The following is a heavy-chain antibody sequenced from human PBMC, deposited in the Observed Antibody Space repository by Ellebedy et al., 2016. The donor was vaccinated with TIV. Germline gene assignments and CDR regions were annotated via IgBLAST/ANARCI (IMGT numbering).Heavy chain of an antibody. D-gene: IGHD5-18*01. Sequence: ASVKVSCKASGYTFTTYDINWVRQATGQGLAWMGWMNPNSGNTDYAQKFQDRVIMTRNTSISTAYMELYSLTSEDTAVYYCARGGYSYPEDFDFWGQGTLVTVSS. J-gene: IGHJ4*02. CDR2: MNPNSGNT. CDR3: ARGGYSYPEDFDF. V-gene: IGHV1-8*01. CDR1: GYTFTTYD.